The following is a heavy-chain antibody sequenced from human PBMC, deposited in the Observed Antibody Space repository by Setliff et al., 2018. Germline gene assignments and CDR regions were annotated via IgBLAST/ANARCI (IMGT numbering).Heavy chain of an antibody. CDR1: GASISSSSYY. CDR2: IFYGGST. J-gene: IGHJ3*02. Sequence: PSETLSLTCTVSGASISSSSYYWAWIRQPPGRGLELIGSIFYGGSTYYNPSLKSRVTISVDTSKNQFSLKLSSVTAADTAVYYCARVALVVVIRNAFDIWGQGTMVTVS. D-gene: IGHD2-21*01. V-gene: IGHV4-39*07. CDR3: ARVALVVVIRNAFDI.